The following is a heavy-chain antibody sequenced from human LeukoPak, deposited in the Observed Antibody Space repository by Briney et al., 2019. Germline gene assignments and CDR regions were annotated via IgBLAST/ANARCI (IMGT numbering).Heavy chain of an antibody. V-gene: IGHV1-46*01. D-gene: IGHD6-19*01. CDR1: GYTFTSYY. J-gene: IGHJ5*02. CDR3: ARSPSIAVAGTGDWFDH. CDR2: INPSGGST. Sequence: PQASVKVSCQASGYTFTSYYMHWVRQAPGQGLEWMGIINPSGGSTSYAQKFQGRVTMTRDTSTSTVYMELSSLRSEDTAVYYCARSPSIAVAGTGDWFDHWGQGTLVTVSS.